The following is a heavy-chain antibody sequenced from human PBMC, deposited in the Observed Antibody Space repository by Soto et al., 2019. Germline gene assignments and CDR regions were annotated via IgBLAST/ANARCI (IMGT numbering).Heavy chain of an antibody. CDR2: IYYSGST. D-gene: IGHD1-26*01. Sequence: PSETLSLTCTVSGGSISSYYWSWIRQPPGKGLEWIGYIYYSGSTNYNPSLKSRVTISVDTSKNQFSLKLSSVTAADTAVYYCARDGGWSYSFDYWGQGTLVTVAS. V-gene: IGHV4-59*01. CDR3: ARDGGWSYSFDY. CDR1: GGSISSYY. J-gene: IGHJ4*02.